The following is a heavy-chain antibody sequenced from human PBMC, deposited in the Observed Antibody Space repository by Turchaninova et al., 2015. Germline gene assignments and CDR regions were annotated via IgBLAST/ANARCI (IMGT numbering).Heavy chain of an antibody. Sequence: QITLKESGPTLVKPTQTLTLTCTFSGFSLNTRGVGVGWIRQPPGKALEWLASIYWDEDKRYSPFLKSRLTITKDTSKNQVVLTMANMDPVDTATYYCARGVIITPRYYYMDVWGKGTTVTVSS. CDR1: GFSLNTRGVG. D-gene: IGHD3-10*01. CDR2: IYWDEDK. J-gene: IGHJ6*03. V-gene: IGHV2-5*02. CDR3: ARGVIITPRYYYMDV.